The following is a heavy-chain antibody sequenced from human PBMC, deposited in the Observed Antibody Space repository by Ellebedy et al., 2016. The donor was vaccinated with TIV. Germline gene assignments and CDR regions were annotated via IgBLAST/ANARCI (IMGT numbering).Heavy chain of an antibody. V-gene: IGHV3-7*01. CDR2: INQGGGEK. CDR1: GFTFRSYW. J-gene: IGHJ3*01. CDR3: ATDGSYGGYRSPTHGFEF. D-gene: IGHD1-26*01. Sequence: GGSLRLSCAASGFTFRSYWMSWVRQAPGKGLEWVANINQGGGEKYFVDSVKGRFIISRDNAKNSVYLQMNRVRADDTAVYFCATDGSYGGYRSPTHGFEFWGQGTLVTVSS.